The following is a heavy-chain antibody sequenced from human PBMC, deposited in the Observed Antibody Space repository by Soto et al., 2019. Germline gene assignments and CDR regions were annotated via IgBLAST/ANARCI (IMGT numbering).Heavy chain of an antibody. CDR2: IIPSIGKA. V-gene: IGHV1-69*04. D-gene: IGHD3-3*01. CDR3: AGTGPWSGPASHFDY. CDR1: GYTFTSYA. J-gene: IGHJ4*02. Sequence: GASVKVSCKASGYTFTSYALHWVRQAPGQGLEWMGRIIPSIGKANYAQKFQGRVTITADKSTSTAYMELSSLRSEDTAVYYCAGTGPWSGPASHFDYWGQGTLVTVSS.